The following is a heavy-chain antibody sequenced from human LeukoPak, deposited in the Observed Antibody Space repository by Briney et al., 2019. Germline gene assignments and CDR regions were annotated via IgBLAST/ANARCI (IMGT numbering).Heavy chain of an antibody. CDR1: GYTFTDSY. J-gene: IGHJ4*02. CDR3: ARKTTALDY. CDR2: ISPDNGVT. V-gene: IGHV1-2*06. Sequence: GASVKVSCKTSGYTFTDSYLYWVRQAPGQGPEWMGRISPDNGVTKIAQKFQGRVTMTRDTSINTIYMELGRLTGDDTAVYYCARKTTALDYWGQGTQISV. D-gene: IGHD4-17*01.